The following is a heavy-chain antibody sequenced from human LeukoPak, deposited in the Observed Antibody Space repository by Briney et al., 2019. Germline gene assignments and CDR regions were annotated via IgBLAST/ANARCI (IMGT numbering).Heavy chain of an antibody. CDR1: GYRFTNHW. Sequence: GESLKISCKASGYRFTNHWIAWVRQMPGKGLELMGIIYPGDSDTRYSPSFQGQITISADKSVATAYLQWSSLKASDTAIYYCARQGVYFSDSSAFYHWGQGTLITVSS. D-gene: IGHD3-22*01. CDR3: ARQGVYFSDSSAFYH. J-gene: IGHJ4*02. V-gene: IGHV5-51*01. CDR2: IYPGDSDT.